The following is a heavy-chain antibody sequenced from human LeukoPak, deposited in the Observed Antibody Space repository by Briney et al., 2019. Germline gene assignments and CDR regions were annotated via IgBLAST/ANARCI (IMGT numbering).Heavy chain of an antibody. J-gene: IGHJ4*02. D-gene: IGHD4-23*01. CDR1: GFSFSDYT. Sequence: PGRSLRLSCAASGFSFSDYTMNWVRQAPGKGLEWVSSISSTSTYIYYADSVKGRFTISRDNAKNSLYLQMNSLRAEDTAVYYCASLYGGNLDTDYWGQGTLVTVSS. CDR3: ASLYGGNLDTDY. V-gene: IGHV3-21*01. CDR2: ISSTSTYI.